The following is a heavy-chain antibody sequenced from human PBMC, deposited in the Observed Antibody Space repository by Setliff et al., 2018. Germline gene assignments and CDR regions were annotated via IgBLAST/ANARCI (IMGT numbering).Heavy chain of an antibody. CDR2: INHSGSA. Sequence: PSETLSLTCAVYGGSFSGHHWCWIRQPPWKGLEWIGEINHSGSANYNPSLKSRVTISLDTSKNQFSLKLSSVTAADTAVYYCARGDYDDSSAYSPDTFDIWGQGTMVTVSS. J-gene: IGHJ3*02. CDR1: GGSFSGHH. CDR3: ARGDYDDSSAYSPDTFDI. D-gene: IGHD3-22*01. V-gene: IGHV4-34*01.